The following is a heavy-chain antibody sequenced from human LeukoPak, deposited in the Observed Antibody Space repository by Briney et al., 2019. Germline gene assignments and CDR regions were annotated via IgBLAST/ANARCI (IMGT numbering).Heavy chain of an antibody. CDR2: IHYSGAT. V-gene: IGHV4-61*03. Sequence: SETLSLTCTVSGGSISSITSDYWSWIQQPPGKGLEWIGYIHYSGATNYNPSLRSRVTISVDTSKTHFSLRLSYVTAADTAVYYCATLRGSSIAVLDYWGRGTLVTVSS. D-gene: IGHD2-2*01. CDR1: GGSISSITSDY. J-gene: IGHJ4*02. CDR3: ATLRGSSIAVLDY.